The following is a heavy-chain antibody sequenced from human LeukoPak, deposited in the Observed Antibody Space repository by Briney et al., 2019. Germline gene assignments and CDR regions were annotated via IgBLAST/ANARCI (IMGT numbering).Heavy chain of an antibody. CDR3: ARAVRYFGQDAYDI. CDR2: IYYIGNT. D-gene: IGHD3-9*01. Sequence: SETLSLTCTVSGGSFSTYYRSWIRQPPGKGLEWIGYIYYIGNTIYNPSLKNRVTISIDTSKNQFSLKLRSVTAADTAVYYCARAVRYFGQDAYDIWGQGTMVTVSS. J-gene: IGHJ3*02. V-gene: IGHV4-59*01. CDR1: GGSFSTYY.